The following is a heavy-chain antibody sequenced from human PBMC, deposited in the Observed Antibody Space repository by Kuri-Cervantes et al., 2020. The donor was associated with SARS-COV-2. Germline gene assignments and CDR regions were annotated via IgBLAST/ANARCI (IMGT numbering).Heavy chain of an antibody. D-gene: IGHD5-18*01. V-gene: IGHV3-30-3*01. Sequence: GESLKISCAASGFTFSDYYMTWIRQAPGKGLEWVAVISYDGSNKYYADSVKGRFTISRDNSKNTLYLQMNSLRAEDTAVYYCASESGYSYGYDYWGQGTLVTVSS. CDR2: ISYDGSNK. CDR1: GFTFSDYY. J-gene: IGHJ4*02. CDR3: ASESGYSYGYDY.